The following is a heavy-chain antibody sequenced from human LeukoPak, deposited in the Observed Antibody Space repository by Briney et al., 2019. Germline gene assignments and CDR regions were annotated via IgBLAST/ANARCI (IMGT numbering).Heavy chain of an antibody. D-gene: IGHD6-13*01. CDR1: GYTFTNSG. CDR2: INTYNGNA. J-gene: IGHJ4*02. Sequence: SVKVSCKASGYTFTNSGFSWVRQAPGQGLDWVGWINTYNGNANYAQKLQGRVTMTTDTSTSTAYMELRSLRSDDTAVYYCARDYSIAAAGTLGYWGQGTLVTVSS. CDR3: ARDYSIAAAGTLGY. V-gene: IGHV1-18*01.